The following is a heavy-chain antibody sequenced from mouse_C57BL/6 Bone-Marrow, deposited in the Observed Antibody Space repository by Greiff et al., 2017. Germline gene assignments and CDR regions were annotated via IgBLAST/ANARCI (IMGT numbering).Heavy chain of an antibody. V-gene: IGHV2-9-1*01. J-gene: IGHJ4*01. CDR3: ARNQVYAMDY. CDR2: IWTGGGT. Sequence: VQRVESGPGLVAPSQSLSITCTVSGFSLTSYAISWVRQPPGKGLEWLGVIWTGGGTNYNSALQSRLSIRKDNTKSKVFLKMNSLETDDTARYYGARNQVYAMDYWGQGSSVTVSS. CDR1: GFSLTSYA.